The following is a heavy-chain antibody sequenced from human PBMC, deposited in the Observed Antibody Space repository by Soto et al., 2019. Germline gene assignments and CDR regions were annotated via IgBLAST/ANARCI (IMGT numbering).Heavy chain of an antibody. CDR1: GFTFSSYW. V-gene: IGHV3-7*01. D-gene: IGHD2-2*01. J-gene: IGHJ4*02. Sequence: EVQLVESGGGLVQPGGSLRLSCAASGFTFSSYWMSWVRQAPGKGLEWVANIKQDGSEKYYVDSVKGRFTISRDNAKNTLYLQMSSWRAEDSAVNYCARSRGCRTGCHNFDFWGQGTLVTVSS. CDR2: IKQDGSEK. CDR3: ARSRGCRTGCHNFDF.